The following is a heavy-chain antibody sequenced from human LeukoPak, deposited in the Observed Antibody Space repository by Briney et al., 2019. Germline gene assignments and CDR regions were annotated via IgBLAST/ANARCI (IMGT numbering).Heavy chain of an antibody. J-gene: IGHJ4*02. V-gene: IGHV4-61*02. CDR3: ARESYYDSY. CDR1: GGSISSGSYY. CDR2: IYTSGST. D-gene: IGHD3-22*01. Sequence: SQTLSLTCTVSGGSISSGSYYWSWIRQPAGKGLEWIGRIYTSGSTNYNPSLKSRVTISVDTPKNQFSLKLSSVTAADTAEYYCARESYYDSYWGQGTLVTVSS.